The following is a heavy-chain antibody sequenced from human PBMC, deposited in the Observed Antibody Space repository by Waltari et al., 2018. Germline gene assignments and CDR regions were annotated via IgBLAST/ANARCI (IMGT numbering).Heavy chain of an antibody. V-gene: IGHV1-69*15. Sequence: QVQLVQSGAEVKKPGSSVKVSCKASGGTFSSYAISWVRQAPGQGLEWMGRVIPILGTENYAQQFQGMVTITADESTSTAYMELSSLRSEDTAVYYCASPIVVVTAAGDGAFDIWGQGTMVTVSS. CDR1: GGTFSSYA. J-gene: IGHJ3*02. D-gene: IGHD2-21*02. CDR2: VIPILGTE. CDR3: ASPIVVVTAAGDGAFDI.